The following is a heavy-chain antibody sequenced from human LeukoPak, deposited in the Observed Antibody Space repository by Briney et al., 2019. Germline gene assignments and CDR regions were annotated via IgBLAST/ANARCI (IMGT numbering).Heavy chain of an antibody. CDR3: AKDRSCTNDICHGDFDY. J-gene: IGHJ4*02. Sequence: GGSLRLSCAASGFTFSSYAVSWVRQAAGKGLEWVSSISGSGGSTYSADSVKGRFTISRDNSKNTLYPQMNSLRAEDTALYYCAKDRSCTNDICHGDFDYWGQGTLVTVSS. D-gene: IGHD2-8*01. CDR2: ISGSGGST. CDR1: GFTFSSYA. V-gene: IGHV3-23*01.